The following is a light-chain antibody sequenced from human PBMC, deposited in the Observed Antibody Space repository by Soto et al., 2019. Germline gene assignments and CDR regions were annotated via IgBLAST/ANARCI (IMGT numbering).Light chain of an antibody. Sequence: DLQMTQSPSSLSASVGDRVTITCRASQAIRNDLAWYQQIPGRAPKRLIYGSSSLQSGVPSRFSGSGSGTEFTLTISSLQPEDFATYYCLQHNVFPRTFGQGTKVEIK. CDR2: GSS. CDR1: QAIRND. J-gene: IGKJ1*01. CDR3: LQHNVFPRT. V-gene: IGKV1-17*01.